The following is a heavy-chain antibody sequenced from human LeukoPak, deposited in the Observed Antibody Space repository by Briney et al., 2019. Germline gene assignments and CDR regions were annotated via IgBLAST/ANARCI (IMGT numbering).Heavy chain of an antibody. J-gene: IGHJ5*02. Sequence: SETLSLTCAVYGGSFSGYCWSWIRQPPGKGLEWIGEINHSGSTNYNPSLKSRVTISIDTSKNQFSLKLSSVTAADTAVYYCERLTPGIDPWGQGTLVTVSS. D-gene: IGHD3-10*01. CDR1: GGSFSGYC. CDR2: INHSGST. V-gene: IGHV4-34*01. CDR3: ERLTPGIDP.